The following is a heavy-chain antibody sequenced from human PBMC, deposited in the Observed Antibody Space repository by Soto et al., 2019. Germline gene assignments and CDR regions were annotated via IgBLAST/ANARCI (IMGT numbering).Heavy chain of an antibody. CDR3: ARYRREAVAGYTLDN. Sequence: SETLSLTCTVSGGSISSNYWTWIRRPPGKGLEWIGYVYNSGSTNYNPSLKSRVTISEDTSKSQFSLKVNSMTAADTAVYYCARYRREAVAGYTLDNWGQGILVTVSS. CDR1: GGSISSNY. D-gene: IGHD6-13*01. J-gene: IGHJ4*02. V-gene: IGHV4-59*01. CDR2: VYNSGST.